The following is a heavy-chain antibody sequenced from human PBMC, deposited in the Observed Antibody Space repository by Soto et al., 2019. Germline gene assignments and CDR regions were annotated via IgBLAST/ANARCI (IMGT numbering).Heavy chain of an antibody. D-gene: IGHD3-22*01. Sequence: SETLSLTCAVSGDSIIGIYHWAWIRQSPGRGLEWIASIYHTGTTYYTPSLESRVTISVDTSKNQFSLRLSSVTAADTAVYYCARGSSGYYYDSSGSQHFDYWGQGTLVTVSS. J-gene: IGHJ4*02. CDR1: GDSIIGIYH. V-gene: IGHV4-38-2*01. CDR2: IYHTGTT. CDR3: ARGSSGYYYDSSGSQHFDY.